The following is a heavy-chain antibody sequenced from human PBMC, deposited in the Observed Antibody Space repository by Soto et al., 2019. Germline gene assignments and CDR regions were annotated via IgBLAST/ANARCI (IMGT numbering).Heavy chain of an antibody. V-gene: IGHV4-30-4*01. D-gene: IGHD2-2*01. CDR3: ARPVPAAGYGMDV. J-gene: IGHJ6*02. Sequence: ASETLSLTCTVSGGSISSGDYYWSWIRHPPGKGLEWIGYIYYSGSTYYNPSLKSRVTISVDTSKNQFSLKLSSVTAADTAVYYCARPVPAAGYGMDVWGQGTTVTVSS. CDR1: GGSISSGDYY. CDR2: IYYSGST.